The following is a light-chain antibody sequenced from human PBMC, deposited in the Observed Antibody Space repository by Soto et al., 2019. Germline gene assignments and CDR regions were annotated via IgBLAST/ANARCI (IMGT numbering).Light chain of an antibody. CDR1: ETIRGY. CDR3: QQTFGTPRT. V-gene: IGKV1-39*01. Sequence: DIQMTQSPSSLSASAGDRVTITCRASETIRGYLNWYRQKAGKAPELLLYAASTLQTGVPSRFSGAGSGTEFTLTISALPPEDFATYFCQQTFGTPRTFGQGTKVDMK. J-gene: IGKJ1*01. CDR2: AAS.